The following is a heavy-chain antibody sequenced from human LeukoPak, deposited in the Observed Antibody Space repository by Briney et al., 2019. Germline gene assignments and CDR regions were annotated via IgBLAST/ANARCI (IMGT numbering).Heavy chain of an antibody. CDR1: VFTFSSYS. CDR3: ARYSYGSGDF. Sequence: GGSLSLSCAPSVFTFSSYSMNWVRQAPGKGLEWVSSISSSSSYIYYADSVKGRFTISRDNAKNSLYLQMNSLRAEDTAVYYCARYSYGSGDFWGQGTLVTVSS. CDR2: ISSSSSYI. J-gene: IGHJ4*02. D-gene: IGHD3-10*01. V-gene: IGHV3-21*01.